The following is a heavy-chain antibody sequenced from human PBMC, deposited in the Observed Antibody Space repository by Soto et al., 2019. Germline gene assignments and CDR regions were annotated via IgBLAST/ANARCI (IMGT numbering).Heavy chain of an antibody. V-gene: IGHV3-23*01. D-gene: IGHD4-17*01. CDR3: GKDPNGDYVGGFEF. CDR1: GFTFNDYA. Sequence: GGSLRLSFAASGFTFNDYAMSWVRQAPGKGLEWVSGISASGSRSFYADSVKGRFTVSRDFSKNTLSLQMDSLRAEDTAVYFCGKDPNGDYVGGFEFWGPGTMVTVSS. CDR2: ISASGSRS. J-gene: IGHJ3*01.